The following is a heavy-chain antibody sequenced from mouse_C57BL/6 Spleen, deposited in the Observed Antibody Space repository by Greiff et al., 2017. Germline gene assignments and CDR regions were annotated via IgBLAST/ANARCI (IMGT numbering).Heavy chain of an antibody. J-gene: IGHJ2*01. D-gene: IGHD1-1*02. CDR1: GYAFSSSW. CDR3: ARWGSYGYFDY. Sequence: VQLKESGPELVKPGASVKISCKASGYAFSSSWMNWVKQRPGKGLEWIGRIYPGDGDTNYNGKFKGKATLTADKSSSTAYMQLSSLTSEDSAVYFCARWGSYGYFDYWGQGTTLTVSS. V-gene: IGHV1-82*01. CDR2: IYPGDGDT.